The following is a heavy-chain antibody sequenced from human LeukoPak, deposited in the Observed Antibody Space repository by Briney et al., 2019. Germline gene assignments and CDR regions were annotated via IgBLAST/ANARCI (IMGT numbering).Heavy chain of an antibody. Sequence: PXGSLRLSCAASGFTFSSRGMHWVRQAPGKGLEWVAVIWHDGSNKYYADSVKGRFTISRDSSGNTLYLQMSSLRVEDTAVYYCARDGEGGTTIDYWGQGTLVTVSS. CDR1: GFTFSSRG. CDR3: ARDGEGGTTIDY. D-gene: IGHD1-26*01. J-gene: IGHJ4*02. V-gene: IGHV3-33*01. CDR2: IWHDGSNK.